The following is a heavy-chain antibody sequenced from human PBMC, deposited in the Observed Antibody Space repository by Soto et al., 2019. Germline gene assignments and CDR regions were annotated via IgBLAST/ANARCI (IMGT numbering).Heavy chain of an antibody. CDR2: IRASGEQT. J-gene: IGHJ4*02. D-gene: IGHD2-21*01. CDR3: AQGLGCGVVSPSHHS. Sequence: EVQLLESGGGLVQPGGSLRFSCATSGFTFKNFVVSWVRQAPGKGLAWVAAIRASGEQTFYAASVKGRVTISRDNSKNMVFLLMNSLRADDTAIYLCAQGLGCGVVSPSHHSWGEGTLVTVSS. V-gene: IGHV3-23*01. CDR1: GFTFKNFV.